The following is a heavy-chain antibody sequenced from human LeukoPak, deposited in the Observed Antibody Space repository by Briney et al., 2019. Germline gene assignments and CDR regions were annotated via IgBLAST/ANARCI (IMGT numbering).Heavy chain of an antibody. V-gene: IGHV3-30*02. CDR3: GKNGTTCATS. CDR1: GFTFSSYG. J-gene: IGHJ5*02. CDR2: IRYDGSNK. Sequence: GGSLRLSCAASGFTFSSYGMHWVRQAPGKGLEWVAFIRYDGSNKYYADSVKGRFTISRDNSKNTLYLQMNSLRAEDTAVYYCGKNGTTCATSWGQGPRFPVSS. D-gene: IGHD1-14*01.